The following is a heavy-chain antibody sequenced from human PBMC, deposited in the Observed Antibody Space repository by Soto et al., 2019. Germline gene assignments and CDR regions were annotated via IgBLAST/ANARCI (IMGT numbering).Heavy chain of an antibody. J-gene: IGHJ3*01. Sequence: EVLLVESGGGLVQPGRSLMLSCAASGFTFDDYPMHWVRQAPGKGLEWVSTISWNSAKIAYADSVKGRFTVSRDNAKNSLYLQMTSLRVDVTALYYCAKDRDGGSYFDMPDSFDVWGQGTVVTVSS. V-gene: IGHV3-9*01. D-gene: IGHD1-26*01. CDR1: GFTFDDYP. CDR2: ISWNSAKI. CDR3: AKDRDGGSYFDMPDSFDV.